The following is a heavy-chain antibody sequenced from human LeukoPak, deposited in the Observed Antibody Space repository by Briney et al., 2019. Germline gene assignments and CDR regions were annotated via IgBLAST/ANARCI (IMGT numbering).Heavy chain of an antibody. V-gene: IGHV3-23*01. Sequence: GGSLRLSCAASGFTFSSYDMSWVRQAPGKGLEWVSVITGSGGSTDYADSVKGRFTISRDNAKNTLHLQMKSLRAEDTAVYYCAKKSAMGWFDPWGQGTLVTVSS. J-gene: IGHJ5*02. D-gene: IGHD2-2*01. CDR1: GFTFSSYD. CDR2: ITGSGGST. CDR3: AKKSAMGWFDP.